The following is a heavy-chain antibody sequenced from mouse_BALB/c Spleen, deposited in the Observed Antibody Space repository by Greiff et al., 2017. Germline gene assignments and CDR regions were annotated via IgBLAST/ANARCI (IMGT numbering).Heavy chain of an antibody. CDR3: ACSYYGNYGAVDY. CDR1: GFNIKDTY. CDR2: IDPANGNT. V-gene: IGHV14-3*02. D-gene: IGHD2-10*01. Sequence: EVQLQQSGAELVKPGASVKLSCTASGFNIKDTYMHWVKQRPEQGLEWIGRIDPANGNTKYDPKFQGKATITADTSSNTAYLQLSSLTSEDTAVYYCACSYYGNYGAVDYWGQGTSVTVSS. J-gene: IGHJ4*01.